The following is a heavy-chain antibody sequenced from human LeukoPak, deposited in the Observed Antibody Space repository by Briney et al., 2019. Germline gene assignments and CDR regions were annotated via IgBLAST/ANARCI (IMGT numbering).Heavy chain of an antibody. CDR2: ISSSSSYI. CDR1: GFTFDVSA. Sequence: PGGSLRLSCAASGFTFDVSAMNWVRQAPGKGLEWVSSISSSSSYIYYADSVKGRFTISRDNAKNSLYLQMNSLRAEDTAVYYGARDRLGAPRGYDYWGQGTLVTVSS. J-gene: IGHJ4*02. CDR3: ARDRLGAPRGYDY. V-gene: IGHV3-21*01. D-gene: IGHD1-26*01.